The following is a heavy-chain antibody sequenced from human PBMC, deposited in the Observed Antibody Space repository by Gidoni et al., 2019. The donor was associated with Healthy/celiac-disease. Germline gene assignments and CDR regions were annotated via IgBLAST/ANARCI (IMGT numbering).Heavy chain of an antibody. CDR3: TRLPLTAYYGMDV. D-gene: IGHD2-8*01. V-gene: IGHV3-73*02. CDR2: IRSKANSYAT. J-gene: IGHJ6*02. CDR1: GFTFSGSA. Sequence: EVQLVESGGGLVQPGGSLKLSCAASGFTFSGSAMHWVRQASGKGLEWVGRIRSKANSYATAYAASVKGRFTISRDDSKNTAYLQMNSLKTEDTAVYYCTRLPLTAYYGMDVWGQGTTVTVSS.